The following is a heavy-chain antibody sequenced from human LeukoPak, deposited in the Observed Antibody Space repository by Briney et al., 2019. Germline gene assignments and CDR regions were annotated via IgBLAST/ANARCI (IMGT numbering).Heavy chain of an antibody. CDR2: ISGSGGST. CDR3: ANPFSTPRSNYYIDV. Sequence: GGSLRLSCAASGFTFSSYAMSWVRQAPGKGLEWVTAISGSGGSTYYADSVKGRFTISRDNSKSTLYLQMNSLRAEDTAVYYCANPFSTPRSNYYIDVWGKGTTVTVSS. V-gene: IGHV3-23*01. CDR1: GFTFSSYA. J-gene: IGHJ6*03. D-gene: IGHD2-2*01.